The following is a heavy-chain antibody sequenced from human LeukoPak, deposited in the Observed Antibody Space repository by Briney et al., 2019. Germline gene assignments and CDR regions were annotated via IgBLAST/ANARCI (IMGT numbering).Heavy chain of an antibody. CDR3: TTTYYYDSSVRCFSDY. V-gene: IGHV3-15*01. CDR2: IKSKTDGGTT. J-gene: IGHJ4*02. Sequence: GGSLRLSCAASGFTFSNAWMSWVRQAAGKGLEWVGRIKSKTDGGTTDYAAPVKGRFTISRDDSKNTLYLPKHSLKTKDAAVYYCTTTYYYDSSVRCFSDYWGQGTLVTVSS. CDR1: GFTFSNAW. D-gene: IGHD3-22*01.